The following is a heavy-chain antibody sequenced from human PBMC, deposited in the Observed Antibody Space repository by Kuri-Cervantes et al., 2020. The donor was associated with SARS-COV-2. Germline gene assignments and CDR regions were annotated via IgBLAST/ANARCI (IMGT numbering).Heavy chain of an antibody. J-gene: IGHJ6*03. D-gene: IGHD6-13*01. Sequence: GGSLRLSCAASGFTVSSNYMSWIRQAPGKGLEWVSYISSSGSTIYYADSVKGRFTISRDNAKNSLYLQMNSLRAEDTAVYYCAREHSSSLFFYYYYYMDVWGKGTTVTVSS. V-gene: IGHV3-11*04. CDR2: ISSSGSTI. CDR1: GFTVSSNY. CDR3: AREHSSSLFFYYYYYMDV.